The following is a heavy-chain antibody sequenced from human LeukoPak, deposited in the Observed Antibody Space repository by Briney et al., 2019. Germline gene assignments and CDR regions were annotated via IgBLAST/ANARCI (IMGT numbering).Heavy chain of an antibody. D-gene: IGHD2-8*01. J-gene: IGHJ4*02. CDR1: GDTFTNYG. Sequence: ASVKVSCKASGDTFTNYGVSWVRQAPGQRLEWMGGIIPMVGKPNYAQGYEGRVTITADESTKTSYMELSNLRSEDTAMYYCATRYCSNGVCYVMPAFYWGQGTLVTVSS. CDR3: ATRYCSNGVCYVMPAFY. CDR2: IIPMVGKP. V-gene: IGHV1-69*13.